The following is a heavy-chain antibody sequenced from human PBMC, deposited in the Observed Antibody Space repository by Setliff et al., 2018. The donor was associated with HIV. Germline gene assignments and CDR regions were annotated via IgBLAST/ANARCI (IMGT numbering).Heavy chain of an antibody. D-gene: IGHD4-17*01. CDR1: GFTFSSYS. V-gene: IGHV3-21*01. CDR3: ARDPDYGDFIALDI. CDR2: ISSSSSYT. Sequence: GGSLRLSCAASGFTFSSYSMNWVRQAPGKGLEWVSYISSSSSYTHYADSVKGRLTISRDNVKNSLYLQMNSLRAEDTAVYYCARDPDYGDFIALDIWGQGTMVTVSS. J-gene: IGHJ3*02.